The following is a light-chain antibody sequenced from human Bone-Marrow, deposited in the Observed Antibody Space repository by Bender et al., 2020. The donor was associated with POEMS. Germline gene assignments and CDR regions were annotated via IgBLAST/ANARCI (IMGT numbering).Light chain of an antibody. J-gene: IGLJ2*01. CDR3: QAWDSGSALV. V-gene: IGLV3-1*01. CDR1: NLGNKY. CDR2: QDV. Sequence: SYELTQPPSVSVSPGQTATLSCSGDNLGNKYVCWYQHKPGQSPVLVIFQDVKRPSGIPERFSGSKSGNTATLTISETQAMDEADYYCQAWDSGSALVFGGGTKLTVL.